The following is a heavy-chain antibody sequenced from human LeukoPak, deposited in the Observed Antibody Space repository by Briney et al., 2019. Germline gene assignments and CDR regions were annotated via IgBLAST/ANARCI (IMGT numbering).Heavy chain of an antibody. CDR1: GYSFTNYW. V-gene: IGHV5-51*01. Sequence: GESLQISCQGSGYSFTNYWIGWVRRMPGKGLEWMGIIYLLNSDTKYSPSFQGQVTISADKSISTAYLQWSSLQASNTAMYYCATAKGGTFYWTFDYWGQGTLVTVSS. J-gene: IGHJ4*02. CDR2: IYLLNSDT. CDR3: ATAKGGTFYWTFDY. D-gene: IGHD1-1*01.